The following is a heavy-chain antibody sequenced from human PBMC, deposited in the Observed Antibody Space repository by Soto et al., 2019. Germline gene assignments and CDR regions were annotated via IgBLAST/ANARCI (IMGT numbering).Heavy chain of an antibody. Sequence: GGSVKGSWKGSRYTPPGLFMHWGRQAPGKRVEVMGGFDPEDGETIYAQKFQGRVTMTEDTSTDTAYMELSSLRSEDTAVYYCASRRPELGYCSGGSCFVFDYWGQGTLVTVSS. CDR3: ASRRPELGYCSGGSCFVFDY. CDR2: FDPEDGET. J-gene: IGHJ4*02. CDR1: RYTPPGLF. V-gene: IGHV1-24*01. D-gene: IGHD2-15*01.